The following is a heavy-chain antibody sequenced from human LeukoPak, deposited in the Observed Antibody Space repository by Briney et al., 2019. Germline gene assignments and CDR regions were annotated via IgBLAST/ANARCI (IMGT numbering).Heavy chain of an antibody. CDR3: AREIRDGCKDDAFDI. V-gene: IGHV3-74*01. D-gene: IGHD5-24*01. Sequence: GGSLRLSCAASGFTFSSYWMHWVRQAPGKGLVWVSRINSDGSSTSYADSVKGRFTISRDNAKNTLYLQMNSLRAEDTAVYYCAREIRDGCKDDAFDIWGQGTMVTVSS. J-gene: IGHJ3*02. CDR2: INSDGSST. CDR1: GFTFSSYW.